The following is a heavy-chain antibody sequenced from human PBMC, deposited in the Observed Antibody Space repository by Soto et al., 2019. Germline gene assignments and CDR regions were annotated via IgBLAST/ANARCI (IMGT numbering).Heavy chain of an antibody. CDR3: AREGSYSAYNFAHGIQLWSFDF. CDR1: VGSVNTFY. J-gene: IGHJ4*02. D-gene: IGHD5-12*01. V-gene: IGHV4-4*07. CDR2: IFSSGST. Sequence: PSETLSLNCTVSVGSVNTFYWSWVRQPAGKGLEWIGRIFSSGSTSFNPSLESRVAMSVDTSKNHFSLNLSSVTAADMAVYYCAREGSYSAYNFAHGIQLWSFDFWGQGALVPVSS.